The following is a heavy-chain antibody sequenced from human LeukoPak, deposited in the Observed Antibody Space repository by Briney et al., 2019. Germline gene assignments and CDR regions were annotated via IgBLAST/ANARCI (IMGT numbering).Heavy chain of an antibody. Sequence: SVTVSCKASGGTFSSYAISWVRQAPGQGLEWMGGIIPIFGTASYAQKFQGRVTMTRDMSTSTVYMELSSLRSEDTAVYYCARDGDGYEPLPFDYWGQGTLVTVSS. J-gene: IGHJ4*02. V-gene: IGHV1-69*05. CDR2: IIPIFGTA. D-gene: IGHD5-24*01. CDR1: GGTFSSYA. CDR3: ARDGDGYEPLPFDY.